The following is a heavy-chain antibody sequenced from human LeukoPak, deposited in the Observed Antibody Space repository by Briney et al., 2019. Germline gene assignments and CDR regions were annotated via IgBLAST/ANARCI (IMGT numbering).Heavy chain of an antibody. CDR1: GFTFSTSG. V-gene: IGHV3-23*01. CDR2: ITGSGGST. D-gene: IGHD3-16*01. Sequence: GGSLRLSCAASGFTFSTSGMSWVRQAPGKGLEWVSTITGSGGSTYYADSVKGRFTISRDNSKNTLYLQMNSLRAEDMAVYYCAKAGIYDYVWGSYLVDWGQGILVTVSS. J-gene: IGHJ4*02. CDR3: AKAGIYDYVWGSYLVD.